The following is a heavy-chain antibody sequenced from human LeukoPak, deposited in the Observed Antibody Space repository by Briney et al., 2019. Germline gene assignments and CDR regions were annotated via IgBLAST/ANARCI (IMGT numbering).Heavy chain of an antibody. CDR1: GYTFTDYF. J-gene: IGHJ4*02. CDR2: INANSGDT. V-gene: IGHV1-2*02. D-gene: IGHD5-24*01. CDR3: ARDPRDGYNCPFDY. Sequence: GASVKVSCKASGYTFTDYFIHWVRQAPGQGLEWMGWINANSGDTNYAQNFQGRVTMTRDTSISTAYMELSRLRSDDTVVYYCARDPRDGYNCPFDYWGQGTLVTVSS.